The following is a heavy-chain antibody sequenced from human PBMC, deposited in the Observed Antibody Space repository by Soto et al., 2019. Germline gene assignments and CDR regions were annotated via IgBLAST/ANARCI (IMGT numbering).Heavy chain of an antibody. Sequence: GGSLRLSCAASGFTFSDYYMSWIRQAPGKGLEWVSYISISGSTIYYADSVKGRFTISRDNAKNSLYLQMKSLRAEDTAVYYCARDRHRYYDSTSFDYWGQGTLVTVSS. J-gene: IGHJ4*02. D-gene: IGHD3-22*01. CDR3: ARDRHRYYDSTSFDY. V-gene: IGHV3-11*01. CDR1: GFTFSDYY. CDR2: ISISGSTI.